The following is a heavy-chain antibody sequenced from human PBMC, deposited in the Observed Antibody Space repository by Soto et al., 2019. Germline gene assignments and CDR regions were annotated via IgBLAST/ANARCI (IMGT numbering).Heavy chain of an antibody. J-gene: IGHJ5*02. D-gene: IGHD4-17*01. V-gene: IGHV1-46*01. Sequence: GASVKVSFKASGYTFTSYYMHWVRQAPGQGLEWMGIINPSGGSTSYAQKFQGRVTMTRDTSTSTVYMELSSLRSEDTAVYYCAREIYGDYVWFDPWGQGTLVTVSS. CDR2: INPSGGST. CDR3: AREIYGDYVWFDP. CDR1: GYTFTSYY.